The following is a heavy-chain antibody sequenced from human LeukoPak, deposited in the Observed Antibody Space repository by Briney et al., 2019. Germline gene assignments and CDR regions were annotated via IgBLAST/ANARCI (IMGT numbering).Heavy chain of an antibody. CDR1: GFTFRTYA. CDR3: AKEVAAHRILDAFDF. D-gene: IGHD6-13*01. CDR2: INPTDSGDST. Sequence: GGSLRLSCVASGFTFRTYAMSWVRQAPGKGLEWLSGINPTDSGDSTYYADSVVGRFTISRDDSKNTLYLQLNSLRADDTAVSYCAKEVAAHRILDAFDFWGQGTLVTVSS. J-gene: IGHJ3*01. V-gene: IGHV3-23*01.